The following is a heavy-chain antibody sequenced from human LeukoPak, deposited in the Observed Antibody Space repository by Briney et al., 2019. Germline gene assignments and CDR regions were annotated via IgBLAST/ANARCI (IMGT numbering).Heavy chain of an antibody. J-gene: IGHJ6*02. Sequence: GASVKVSCKASGGTFSSYAISWMRQAPGQGLEWMGGIIPIFGTANYAQKFQGRVTITRDTSTSTAYMELSSLRSEDTAVYYCARDLYYDFWSGYYGNYGMDVWAKGPRSPSP. CDR1: GGTFSSYA. D-gene: IGHD3-3*01. CDR2: IIPIFGTA. V-gene: IGHV1-69*05. CDR3: ARDLYYDFWSGYYGNYGMDV.